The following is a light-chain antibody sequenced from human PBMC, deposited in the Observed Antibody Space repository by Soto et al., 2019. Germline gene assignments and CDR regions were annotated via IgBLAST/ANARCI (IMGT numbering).Light chain of an antibody. Sequence: EIVMTPSPDTPSVSPGEGAPLLRRVSQSIRSNLAWYQQRPGQAPRLLMYGASTRADGIPARFTGSGSGTEFTLTISSLQSEDFAVYYCQQYHIWPPWTSGQGTKVDIK. CDR3: QQYHIWPPWT. J-gene: IGKJ1*01. CDR1: QSIRSN. V-gene: IGKV3-15*01. CDR2: GAS.